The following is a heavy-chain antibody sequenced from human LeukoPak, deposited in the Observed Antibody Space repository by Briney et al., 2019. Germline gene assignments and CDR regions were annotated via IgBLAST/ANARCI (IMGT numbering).Heavy chain of an antibody. Sequence: SETLSLTCTVSGGSISSYYWSWIRQPPGKGLEWIGYIYYSGSTNYNPSLKSRVTISVDTSKNQFSLKLSSVTAADTAVYYCARDATYYYDSSGYGGDAFDIWGQGTMVTVSS. CDR3: ARDATYYYDSSGYGGDAFDI. CDR1: GGSISSYY. J-gene: IGHJ3*02. V-gene: IGHV4-59*12. CDR2: IYYSGST. D-gene: IGHD3-22*01.